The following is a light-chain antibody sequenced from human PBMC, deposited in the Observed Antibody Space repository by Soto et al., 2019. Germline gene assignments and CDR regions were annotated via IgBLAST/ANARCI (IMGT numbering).Light chain of an antibody. J-gene: IGKJ5*01. Sequence: EIVRTQSPATLSVSPGARATLSCRASQSVSSNLAWYQKQPGQAPRLLIYGASTRATGIPARFSGSASGTEFTLTISSLQSEDFAVYYCQQYNNWPPITFGQGTRLEIK. CDR3: QQYNNWPPIT. CDR2: GAS. V-gene: IGKV3-15*01. CDR1: QSVSSN.